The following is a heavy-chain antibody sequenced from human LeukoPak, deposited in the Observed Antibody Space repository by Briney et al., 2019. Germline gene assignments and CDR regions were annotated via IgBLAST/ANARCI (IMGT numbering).Heavy chain of an antibody. CDR3: ARDLSAMDV. CDR1: GGSFSGYY. V-gene: IGHV4-34*01. CDR2: INHSGST. Sequence: SETLSLTCAVYGGSFSGYYWSWIRQPPGKGLEWIGEINHSGSTNYNPSLKSRVTMSVDTSKNQFSLKLSSVTAADTAVYYCARDLSAMDVWGQGTTVTVSS. J-gene: IGHJ6*02.